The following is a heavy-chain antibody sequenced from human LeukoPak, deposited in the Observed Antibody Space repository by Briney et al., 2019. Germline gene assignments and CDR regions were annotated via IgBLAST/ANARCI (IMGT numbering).Heavy chain of an antibody. CDR3: ARERWGRLDY. Sequence: GGSLRLSCAASGFTFSSYEMNWVRQAPGKGLEWASYISSSGSTIYYADSVKGRFTISRDNAKNSLYLQMNSLRAEDTAVYYCARERWGRLDYWGQGTLVTVSS. D-gene: IGHD4-23*01. CDR2: ISSSGSTI. CDR1: GFTFSSYE. V-gene: IGHV3-48*03. J-gene: IGHJ4*02.